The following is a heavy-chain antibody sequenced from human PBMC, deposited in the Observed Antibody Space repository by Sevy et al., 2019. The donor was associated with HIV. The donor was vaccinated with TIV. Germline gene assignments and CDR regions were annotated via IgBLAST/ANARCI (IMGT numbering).Heavy chain of an antibody. V-gene: IGHV3-30-3*01. D-gene: IGHD1-26*01. J-gene: IGHJ4*02. CDR3: VREGVGPYFDY. Sequence: GGSLRLSCAASKFTFSSNAMHWVRQAPGKGLEWVAVISYDGSNEYYAAPVKGRFTISRDNSKNTVCLQMNSLRAEDTAVYYCVREGVGPYFDYWGQGTLVTVSS. CDR1: KFTFSSNA. CDR2: ISYDGSNE.